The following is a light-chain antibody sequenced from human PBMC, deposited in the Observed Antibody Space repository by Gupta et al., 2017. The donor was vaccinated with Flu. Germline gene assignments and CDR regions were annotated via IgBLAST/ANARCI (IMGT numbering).Light chain of an antibody. Sequence: QSVLTQPPSAYGTPGQRVTISCSGGTSNIRPNYVYWYQQLPGTAPKLLIYNNDQRPSGVPDRFSGSKSGTSASLAISGLRAEDEAHYHCATWDDSLSGVVFGGGTELTVL. CDR3: ATWDDSLSGVV. CDR1: TSNIRPNY. CDR2: NND. J-gene: IGLJ2*01. V-gene: IGLV1-47*01.